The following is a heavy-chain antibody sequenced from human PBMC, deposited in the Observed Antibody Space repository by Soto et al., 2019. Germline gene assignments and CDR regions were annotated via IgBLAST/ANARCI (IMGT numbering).Heavy chain of an antibody. CDR2: ISYDGNNK. J-gene: IGHJ6*02. CDR1: GFTFSSYG. Sequence: QVQLVESGGGVVQPGKSLRLSCAASGFTFSSYGMHWVRQAPGKGLEWVALISYDGNNKYYGDPVKARFTIFRDNSKNTLFLQMNSLRAEDTAVYFCAKDIEEVVYYYGMDVWGHGTTVTVSS. D-gene: IGHD1-26*01. V-gene: IGHV3-30*18. CDR3: AKDIEEVVYYYGMDV.